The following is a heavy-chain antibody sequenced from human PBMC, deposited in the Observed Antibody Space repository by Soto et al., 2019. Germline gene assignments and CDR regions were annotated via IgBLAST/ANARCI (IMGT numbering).Heavy chain of an antibody. V-gene: IGHV3-9*01. Sequence: EVQLVESGGGLVQPGRSLRLSCAASGFTFDDYAMHWVRQAPGKGLEWVSGISWNSGSIGYADSVKGRFTISRDNAKHSLYLQMNSLRAEDTALYYCAKDMGRYSNYYFDYWGQGTLVTVSS. CDR2: ISWNSGSI. CDR3: AKDMGRYSNYYFDY. CDR1: GFTFDDYA. D-gene: IGHD4-4*01. J-gene: IGHJ4*02.